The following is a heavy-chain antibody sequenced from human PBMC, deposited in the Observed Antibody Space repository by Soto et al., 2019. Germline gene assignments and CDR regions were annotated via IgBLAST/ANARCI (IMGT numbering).Heavy chain of an antibody. Sequence: PGGSLRLSCAASGFTFSSYAMSWVRQAPGKGLEWVSAISGSGGSTYYADSVKGRFTISRDNSKNTLYLQMNSLRAEDTAVYYCAKDRATGTPAPRGPPTYYFDYWGQGTLVTVSS. CDR2: ISGSGGST. J-gene: IGHJ4*02. CDR1: GFTFSSYA. V-gene: IGHV3-23*01. D-gene: IGHD1-1*01. CDR3: AKDRATGTPAPRGPPTYYFDY.